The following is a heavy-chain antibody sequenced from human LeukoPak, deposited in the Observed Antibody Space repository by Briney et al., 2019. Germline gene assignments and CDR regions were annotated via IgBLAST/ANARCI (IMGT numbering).Heavy chain of an antibody. CDR2: IYPGDSDT. V-gene: IGHV5-51*01. CDR3: ARHLSGCSSTSCYIAYYYYYMDV. J-gene: IGHJ6*03. CDR1: GYSFTSYW. Sequence: GESLKISCKGSGYSFTSYWIGWVRQMPGKGLEWMGIIYPGDSDTRYSPSFQGQVTISADKSISTAYLQWSSLKASDTAMYYCARHLSGCSSTSCYIAYYYYYMDVWGKGTTVTVSS. D-gene: IGHD2-2*02.